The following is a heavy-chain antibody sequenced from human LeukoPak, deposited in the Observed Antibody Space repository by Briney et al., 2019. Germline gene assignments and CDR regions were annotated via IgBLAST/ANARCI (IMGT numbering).Heavy chain of an antibody. J-gene: IGHJ4*02. D-gene: IGHD5-18*01. CDR3: ATVFSRGYSYGKIDY. CDR1: GYTLTELS. CDR2: FDPEDGET. V-gene: IGHV1-24*01. Sequence: ASVKVSCKVSGYTLTELSMHWVRQAPGKGLEWMGGFDPEDGETIYAQKFQGRVTMTEDTSTDTAYMELSSLRSGDTAVYYCATVFSRGYSYGKIDYWGQGTLVTVSS.